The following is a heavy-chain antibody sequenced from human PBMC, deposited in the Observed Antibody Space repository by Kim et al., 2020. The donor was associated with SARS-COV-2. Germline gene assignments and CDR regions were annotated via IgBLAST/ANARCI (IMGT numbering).Heavy chain of an antibody. CDR3: AREVRTAGTDYYYGMDV. V-gene: IGHV4-39*07. Sequence: LKSRVTISVDTSKNQFSLKLSSVTAADTAVYYCAREVRTAGTDYYYGMDVWGQGTTVTVSS. D-gene: IGHD6-19*01. J-gene: IGHJ6*02.